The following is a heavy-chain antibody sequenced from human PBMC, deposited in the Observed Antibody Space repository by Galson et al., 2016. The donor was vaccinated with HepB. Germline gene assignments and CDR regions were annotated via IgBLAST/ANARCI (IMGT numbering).Heavy chain of an antibody. J-gene: IGHJ4*02. Sequence: SVKVSCKVFGYRVTELSMHWVRQAPGKGLEWMGGCDPDIAETVYAQRFQGRVTLTEDTSTDTAYMELSSRTSEDLAVYYCAADSTLGSTAFDFWGQGTLVTVSS. CDR1: GYRVTELS. V-gene: IGHV1-24*01. CDR2: CDPDIAET. D-gene: IGHD1-26*01. CDR3: AADSTLGSTAFDF.